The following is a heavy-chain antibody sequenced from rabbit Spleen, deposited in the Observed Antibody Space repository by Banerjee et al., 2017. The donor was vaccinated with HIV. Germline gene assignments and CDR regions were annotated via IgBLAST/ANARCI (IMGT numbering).Heavy chain of an antibody. D-gene: IGHD2-1*01. J-gene: IGHJ4*01. CDR2: IYTGSSGST. Sequence: SLGECGGDRVRPGASLPRTCIASGVSFSGDSYMCWVRQAPGKGLEWIACIYTGSSGSTYYASWAKGRFTISKTSSTTVTLQMTRLTAADTATYFCGRGSATMTMVITGYYLSLWGPGTLVTVS. V-gene: IGHV1S40*01. CDR1: GVSFSGDSY. CDR3: GRGSATMTMVITGYYLSL.